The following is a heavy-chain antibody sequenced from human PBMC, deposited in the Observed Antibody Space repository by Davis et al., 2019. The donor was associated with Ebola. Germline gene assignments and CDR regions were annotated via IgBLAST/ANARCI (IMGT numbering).Heavy chain of an antibody. CDR3: AKYFEDIVVVVAATQNWFDP. D-gene: IGHD2-15*01. Sequence: GESLKISCATSGFTFSSYGMHWVRQAPGKGLEWVAVIWYDGSNKYYADSVNGRFTISRDNSKNTLYLQMNSLRAEDTAVYYCAKYFEDIVVVVAATQNWFDPWGQGTLVTVSS. V-gene: IGHV3-30*02. J-gene: IGHJ5*02. CDR1: GFTFSSYG. CDR2: IWYDGSNK.